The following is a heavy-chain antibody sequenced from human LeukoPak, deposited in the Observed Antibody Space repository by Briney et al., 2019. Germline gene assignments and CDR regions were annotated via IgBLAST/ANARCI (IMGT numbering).Heavy chain of an antibody. CDR1: GGSISSYY. J-gene: IGHJ5*02. CDR3: GRDLRGSTSWRFDP. D-gene: IGHD2-2*01. CDR2: IYTSGST. V-gene: IGHV4-4*07. Sequence: SETLSLTCTVSGGSISSYYWSWIRQPAGKGLEWIGRIYTSGSTNYNPSLKSRVTMSVDTSKNQFSLKLSSVTAADTAVYYCGRDLRGSTSWRFDPWGQGTLVTVSS.